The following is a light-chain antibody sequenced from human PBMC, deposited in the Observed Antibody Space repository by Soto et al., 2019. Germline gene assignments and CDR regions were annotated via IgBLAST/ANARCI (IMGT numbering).Light chain of an antibody. CDR3: QKYNSAPPWT. J-gene: IGKJ1*01. CDR1: QTISSW. CDR2: KAS. Sequence: DIQMSQSPSTLSASIGDRVTIXXRTSQTISSWLAWYQQKPGKAPKLXXYKASTLKSGVPSRFSGSGSGTDFTLTISSLQPEDVATYYCQKYNSAPPWTFGQGTKVDI. V-gene: IGKV1-5*03.